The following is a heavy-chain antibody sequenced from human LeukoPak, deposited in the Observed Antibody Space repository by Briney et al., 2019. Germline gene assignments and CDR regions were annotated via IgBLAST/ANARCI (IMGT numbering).Heavy chain of an antibody. V-gene: IGHV5-51*01. CDR1: GYSFTSYW. CDR3: ARRYYYDSSGYYYPAYYFDY. CDR2: IYPGDSDT. J-gene: IGHJ4*02. Sequence: GESLKICCKGSGYSFTSYWIGWVRQMPGKGLEWMGIIYPGDSDTRYSPSFQGQVTISAGKSISTAYLQWSSLKASDTAMYYCARRYYYDSSGYYYPAYYFDYWGQGTLVTVSS. D-gene: IGHD3-22*01.